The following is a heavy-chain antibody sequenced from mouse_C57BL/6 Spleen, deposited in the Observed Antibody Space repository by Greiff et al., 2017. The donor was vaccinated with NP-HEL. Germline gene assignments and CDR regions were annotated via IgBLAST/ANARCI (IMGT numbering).Heavy chain of an antibody. J-gene: IGHJ3*01. CDR3: ARAKYDYEFAY. CDR2: ISYDGSN. Sequence: DVQLQESGPGLVKPSQSLSLTCSVTGYSITSGYYWNWIRQFPGDKLEWMGYISYDGSNNYNPSLKNRISITRDTSKNQFFLKLNSVTTEDTATYYCARAKYDYEFAYWGQGTLVTVSA. CDR1: GYSITSGYY. D-gene: IGHD2-4*01. V-gene: IGHV3-6*01.